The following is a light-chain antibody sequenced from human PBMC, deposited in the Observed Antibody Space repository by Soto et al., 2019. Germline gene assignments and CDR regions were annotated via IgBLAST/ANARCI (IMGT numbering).Light chain of an antibody. CDR2: KAS. V-gene: IGKV1-5*03. J-gene: IGKJ1*01. CDR1: QTISSW. CDR3: QHYNSCSEA. Sequence: DNQMSLSPSTLSGSVGDRVTITCRASQTISSWLAWYQQKPGKAPKLLIYKASTLKSGVPSRFSGSGSGTEFTLTISSLQPDDFATYYCQHYNSCSEAFGQGTKVDI.